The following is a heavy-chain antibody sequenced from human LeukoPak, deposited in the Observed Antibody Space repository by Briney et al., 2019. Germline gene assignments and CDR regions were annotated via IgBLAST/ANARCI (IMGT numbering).Heavy chain of an antibody. CDR3: ARDRAQSRFGELDYYYMDV. D-gene: IGHD3-10*01. J-gene: IGHJ6*03. V-gene: IGHV3-66*01. CDR2: IYSGGST. Sequence: TGGSLRLSCAASGFTVSSNYMSWVRQAPGKGLEWVSVIYSGGSTYYADSVKGRFTISRDNSKNTLYLQMNSLRAEDTAVYYCARDRAQSRFGELDYYYMDVWGKGNTVTISS. CDR1: GFTVSSNY.